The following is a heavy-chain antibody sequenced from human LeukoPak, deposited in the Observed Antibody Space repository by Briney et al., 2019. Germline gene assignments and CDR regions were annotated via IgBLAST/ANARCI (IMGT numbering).Heavy chain of an antibody. D-gene: IGHD6-19*01. CDR2: ISYDGSNK. CDR1: GFTFSSYA. J-gene: IGHJ6*02. CDR3: ARSDSSGWYDYYYYGMDV. V-gene: IGHV3-30*04. Sequence: GGSLRFSCAASGFTFSSYAMHWVRQAPGKGLEWVAVISYDGSNKYYADSVKGRFTISRDNSKNTLYLQMNSLRAEDTAVYYCARSDSSGWYDYYYYGMDVWGQGTTVTVYS.